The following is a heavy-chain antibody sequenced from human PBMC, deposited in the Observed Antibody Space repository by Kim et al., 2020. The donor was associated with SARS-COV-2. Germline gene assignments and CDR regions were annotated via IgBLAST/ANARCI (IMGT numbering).Heavy chain of an antibody. CDR3: AKSAFVPAAIGSHSIYYYYGMDV. J-gene: IGHJ6*02. CDR2: ISYDGSNK. CDR1: GFTFSSYG. D-gene: IGHD2-2*01. V-gene: IGHV3-30*18. Sequence: GGSLRLSCAASGFTFSSYGMHWVRQAPGKGLEWVAVISYDGSNKYYADSVKGRFTISRDNSKNTLYLQMNSLRAEDTAVYYCAKSAFVPAAIGSHSIYYYYGMDVWGQGTTVTVSS.